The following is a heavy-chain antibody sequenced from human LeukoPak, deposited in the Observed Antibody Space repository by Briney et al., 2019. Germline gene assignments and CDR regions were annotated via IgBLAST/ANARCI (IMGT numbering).Heavy chain of an antibody. CDR2: ISSNSITI. CDR1: GFTFSSYS. CDR3: ARGYSALDY. V-gene: IGHV3-48*02. J-gene: IGHJ4*02. D-gene: IGHD6-13*01. Sequence: PGGSLRLSCAASGFTFSSYSMNWVRQAPGKGLEWVSYISSNSITIYYADSVKGRFTISRDSAKNSLYLQMNSLGDEDTAVYYCARGYSALDYWGQGTLVTISS.